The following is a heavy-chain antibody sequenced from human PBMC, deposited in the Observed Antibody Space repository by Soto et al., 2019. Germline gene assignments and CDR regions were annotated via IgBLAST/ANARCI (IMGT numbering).Heavy chain of an antibody. CDR2: IYYSGRT. CDR3: ARQRTTVVTQAYFDH. CDR1: GESISSSSYY. V-gene: IGHV4-39*01. D-gene: IGHD2-21*02. J-gene: IGHJ4*02. Sequence: SETLSLTCIVSGESISSSSYYWGWIRQPPGKGLEWIGSIYYSGRTYYNPSFKSRVTISIGTSKNQFSLKLSSVTATDTAVYYCARQRTTVVTQAYFDHWGQGALVTVSS.